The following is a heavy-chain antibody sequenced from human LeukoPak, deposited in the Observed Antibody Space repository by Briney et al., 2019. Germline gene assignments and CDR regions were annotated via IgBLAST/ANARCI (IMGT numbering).Heavy chain of an antibody. V-gene: IGHV4-61*08. CDR2: IYYSGST. Sequence: SETLSLTCTVSGGSISSGGYYWSWIRQHPGKGLEWIGYIYYSGSTNYNPSLKSRVTISIDTSKNQFSLKLSSVTAADTAVYYCATNSYGQPYNWFDPWGQGTLVTVSS. J-gene: IGHJ5*02. CDR3: ATNSYGQPYNWFDP. D-gene: IGHD5-18*01. CDR1: GGSISSGGYY.